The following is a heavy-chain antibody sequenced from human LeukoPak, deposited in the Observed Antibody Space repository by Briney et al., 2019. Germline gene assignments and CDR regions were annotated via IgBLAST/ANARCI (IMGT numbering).Heavy chain of an antibody. CDR2: IYSGGST. J-gene: IGHJ4*02. D-gene: IGHD4-23*01. Sequence: GGSLRLSCAASGFTVSSNYMSWVRQAPGKGLEWVSVIYSGGSTYYADSVKGRFTISRDNSKNTLYLQMNSLRAEDTAAYYCARDSRSPVGYFDYWGQGTLVTVSS. CDR3: ARDSRSPVGYFDY. CDR1: GFTVSSNY. V-gene: IGHV3-66*01.